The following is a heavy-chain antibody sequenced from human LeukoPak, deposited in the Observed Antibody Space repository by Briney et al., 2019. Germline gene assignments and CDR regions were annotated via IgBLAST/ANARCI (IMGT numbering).Heavy chain of an antibody. V-gene: IGHV4-39*01. CDR3: ASRWLQYDY. CDR1: GGSISSSSYY. CDR2: IYYSGST. J-gene: IGHJ4*02. D-gene: IGHD5-24*01. Sequence: PSETLSLTCTVSGGSISSSSYYWGWIRQPPGKGLEWIGSIYYSGSTYYNPSLKSRVTISVDTSENQFSLKLSSVTAADTAVYYCASRWLQYDYWGQGTLVTVSS.